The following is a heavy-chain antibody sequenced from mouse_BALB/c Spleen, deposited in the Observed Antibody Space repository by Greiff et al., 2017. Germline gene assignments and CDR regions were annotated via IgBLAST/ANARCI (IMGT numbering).Heavy chain of an antibody. CDR2: ISYDGSN. D-gene: IGHD2-1*01. CDR3: AKVYGTPYAMDY. CDR1: GYSITSGYY. Sequence: EVKLQESGPGLVKPSQSLSLTCSVTGYSITSGYYWNWLRQFPGNKLEWMGYISYDGSNNYNPSLKNRISITRDTSKNQFFLKLNSVTTEDTATYYCAKVYGTPYAMDYWGQGTSVTVSS. J-gene: IGHJ4*01. V-gene: IGHV3-6*02.